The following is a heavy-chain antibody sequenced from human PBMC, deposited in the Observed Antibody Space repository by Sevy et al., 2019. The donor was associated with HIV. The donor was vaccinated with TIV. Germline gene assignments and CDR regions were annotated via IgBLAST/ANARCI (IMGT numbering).Heavy chain of an antibody. CDR2: ISGSGGST. Sequence: GGSLTLSCAASGFTFSSYAMSWVRQAPGKGLEWVSAISGSGGSTYYADSVKGRFTISRDNSKNTLYLQMNSLRAEDTAVYYCAKRPNYYGSGSAFDYWGQGTLVTVSS. J-gene: IGHJ4*02. V-gene: IGHV3-23*01. CDR1: GFTFSSYA. D-gene: IGHD3-10*01. CDR3: AKRPNYYGSGSAFDY.